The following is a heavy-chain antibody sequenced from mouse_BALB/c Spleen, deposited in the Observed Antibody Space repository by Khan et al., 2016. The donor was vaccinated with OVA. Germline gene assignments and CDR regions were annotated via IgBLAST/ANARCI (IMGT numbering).Heavy chain of an antibody. J-gene: IGHJ3*01. CDR1: GFTFSTYG. V-gene: IGHV5-6*01. CDR2: ISSGGSYT. CDR3: ARLAYYYNSEGFAY. Sequence: EVELVESGGDLVKPGGSLKLSCAASGFTFSTYGMSWVRQTPDKRLEWVATISSGGSYTYYHDNVKGRFTISRDNAKNTLYLQMSSLKSEDTAMYYCARLAYYYNSEGFAYWGQGTLVTVSA. D-gene: IGHD1-1*01.